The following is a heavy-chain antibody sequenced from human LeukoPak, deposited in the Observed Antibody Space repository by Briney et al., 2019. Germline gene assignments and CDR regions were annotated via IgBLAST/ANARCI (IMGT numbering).Heavy chain of an antibody. CDR3: ARSYYDMTDAFDI. CDR1: GFTVSSNY. V-gene: IGHV3-53*01. D-gene: IGHD3-22*01. CDR2: VPRGGNT. Sequence: PGGSLRLSCAASGFTVSSNYMSWVRQAPGKGLEGVLVVPRGGNTYYADSVKGRFTISRDNAKNSLHLQMNSLRAEDTAVYYCARSYYDMTDAFDIWGQGTMVTVSS. J-gene: IGHJ3*02.